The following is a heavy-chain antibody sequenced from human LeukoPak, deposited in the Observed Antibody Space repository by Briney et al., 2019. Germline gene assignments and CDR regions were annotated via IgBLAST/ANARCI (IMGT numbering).Heavy chain of an antibody. J-gene: IGHJ4*02. CDR3: AKDLLGYFDY. D-gene: IGHD3-16*01. Sequence: GGSLRLSCAASGFTFNRYWMSWVRQAPGKGLECVANIKQDGSEKYYVDSVKGRFTISRDNSKNTLYLQMNSLRAEDTAVYYCAKDLLGYFDYWGQGTLVTVSS. V-gene: IGHV3-7*01. CDR2: IKQDGSEK. CDR1: GFTFNRYW.